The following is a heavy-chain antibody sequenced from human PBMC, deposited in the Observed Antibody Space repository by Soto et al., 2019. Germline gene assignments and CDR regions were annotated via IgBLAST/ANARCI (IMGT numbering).Heavy chain of an antibody. CDR3: AKESQIVVVVAALTDFDY. CDR2: ISGSGGST. J-gene: IGHJ4*02. Sequence: GGSLRLSCAASGFTFSSYAMSWVRQAPGKGLEWVSAISGSGGSTYYADSVKGRFTISRDNSKNTLYLQMNSLRAEDTAVYYCAKESQIVVVVAALTDFDYWGQGTLVTVSS. CDR1: GFTFSSYA. V-gene: IGHV3-23*01. D-gene: IGHD2-15*01.